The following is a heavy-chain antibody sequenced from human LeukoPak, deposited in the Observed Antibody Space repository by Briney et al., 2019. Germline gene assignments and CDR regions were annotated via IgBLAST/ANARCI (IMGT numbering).Heavy chain of an antibody. CDR1: GFTFSSYS. V-gene: IGHV3-21*01. J-gene: IGHJ4*02. Sequence: PGGSLRLSCAASGFTFSSYSMNWVRQAPGKGLEWVSSISSSSSYIYYADSVKGRFTISRDNAKNSLYLQMNSLRAEDTAVYYCAREGVELRYRSVYFDYWGQGTLVTVSS. CDR2: ISSSSSYI. CDR3: AREGVELRYRSVYFDY. D-gene: IGHD1-7*01.